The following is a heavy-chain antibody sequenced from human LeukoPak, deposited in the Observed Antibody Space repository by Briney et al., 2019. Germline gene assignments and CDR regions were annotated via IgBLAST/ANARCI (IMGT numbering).Heavy chain of an antibody. CDR1: GGSFSGYY. V-gene: IGHV4-34*01. Sequence: SETLSLTCAVYGGSFSGYYWSWIRQPPGKGLEWIGEINHSGSTNYNPSLRSRVTIYVDTSKNQFSLKLRSVTAADTAVYYCVRPRTRLAWFDPWGQGTLVTVSS. D-gene: IGHD6-19*01. CDR2: INHSGST. CDR3: VRPRTRLAWFDP. J-gene: IGHJ5*02.